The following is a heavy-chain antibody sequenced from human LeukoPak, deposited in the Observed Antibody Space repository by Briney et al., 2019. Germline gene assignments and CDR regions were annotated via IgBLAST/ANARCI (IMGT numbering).Heavy chain of an antibody. J-gene: IGHJ4*02. D-gene: IGHD5-12*01. CDR2: ISSSGSTI. CDR3: ASVDIVAATADY. Sequence: PGGSLRLSCAASGFTFSDYYMSWIRQAPGKGLEWVSYISSSGSTIYYADSVKGRLTISRDNAKNSLYLQMNSLRAEDTAVYYCASVDIVAATADYWGQGTLVTVSS. CDR1: GFTFSDYY. V-gene: IGHV3-11*04.